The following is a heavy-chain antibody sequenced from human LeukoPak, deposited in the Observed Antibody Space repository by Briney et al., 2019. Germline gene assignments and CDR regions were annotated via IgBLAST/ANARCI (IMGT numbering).Heavy chain of an antibody. V-gene: IGHV4-59*01. Sequence: SETLSLTCTVSAASISNYYWNWIRQPPGKGPEWIGYIYYTGSANYNPSLKSRVTISGDTSKNQFSLNLTSVTAADTAVYYCARCTGVVRGLDYWGQGTLVTVSS. J-gene: IGHJ4*02. CDR2: IYYTGSA. CDR3: ARCTGVVRGLDY. CDR1: AASISNYY. D-gene: IGHD2-21*01.